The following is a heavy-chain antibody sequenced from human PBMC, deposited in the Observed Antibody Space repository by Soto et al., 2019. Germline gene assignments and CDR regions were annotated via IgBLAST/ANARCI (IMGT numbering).Heavy chain of an antibody. CDR3: ARATGSNHPFDY. CDR1: GFTFSTYW. V-gene: IGHV3-74*01. Sequence: EVPLVESGGGLVQPGGSLRLSCAATGFTFSTYWMHWVRQGPGKGLVWVSRISTDGSSTTYADSVKGRFTISRDNAKNTLYLQLNSLRAEDTAVSYCARATGSNHPFDYWGQGSLVTVSS. J-gene: IGHJ4*02. CDR2: ISTDGSST. D-gene: IGHD2-2*01.